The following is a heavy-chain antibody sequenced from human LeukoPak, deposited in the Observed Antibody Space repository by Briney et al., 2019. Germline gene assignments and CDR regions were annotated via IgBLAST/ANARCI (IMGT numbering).Heavy chain of an antibody. V-gene: IGHV3-7*01. Sequence: GGSLRLSCAASGFTFSSNWMSWVGQAPGKGLEWVANIKQDGSEKYYVDSVKGRFTISRDNAKNSLYLQMNSLRAEDTAVYYCARVQRGYSYGLDYWGQGTLVTVSS. J-gene: IGHJ4*02. CDR3: ARVQRGYSYGLDY. D-gene: IGHD5-18*01. CDR1: GFTFSSNW. CDR2: IKQDGSEK.